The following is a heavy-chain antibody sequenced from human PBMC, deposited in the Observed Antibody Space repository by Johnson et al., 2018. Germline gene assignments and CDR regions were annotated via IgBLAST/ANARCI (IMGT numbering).Heavy chain of an antibody. V-gene: IGHV4-34*01. CDR1: GGSFSGYY. J-gene: IGHJ6*03. CDR3: ATGQWLTSTYHYYMDV. Sequence: QVQLQQWGAGLLKPSETLSLTCAVYGGSFSGYYWSWIRQPPGKGLEWIGEINHSGSTNYNPSLKSRVTISVDTSTNQFSLKLSSVTAAATAVYYCATGQWLTSTYHYYMDVWGKGTTVTVSS. CDR2: INHSGST. D-gene: IGHD6-19*01.